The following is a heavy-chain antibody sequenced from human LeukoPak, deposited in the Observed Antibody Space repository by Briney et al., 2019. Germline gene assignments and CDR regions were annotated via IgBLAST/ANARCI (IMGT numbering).Heavy chain of an antibody. CDR2: IWYDGSNK. CDR3: ARDVTNIVATDY. Sequence: GGSLRLSCAASGFTFSSYGMHWVRQAPGKGLEWVAVIWYDGSNKYYVDSVKGRFTISRDNAKNSLYLQMNSLRAEDTAVYYCARDVTNIVATDYWGQGTLVTVSS. V-gene: IGHV3-33*01. CDR1: GFTFSSYG. J-gene: IGHJ4*02. D-gene: IGHD5-12*01.